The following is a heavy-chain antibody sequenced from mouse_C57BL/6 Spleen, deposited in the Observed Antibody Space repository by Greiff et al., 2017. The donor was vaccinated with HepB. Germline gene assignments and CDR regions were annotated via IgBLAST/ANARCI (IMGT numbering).Heavy chain of an antibody. J-gene: IGHJ2*01. Sequence: VKLVESGAELVRPGASVTLSCKASGYTFTDYEMHWVKQTPVHGLEWIGAIDPETGGTAYNQKFKGKAILTADKSSSTAYMELRSLTSEDSAVYYCTRGYGNHFDYWGQGTTLTVSS. V-gene: IGHV1-15*01. CDR1: GYTFTDYE. CDR2: IDPETGGT. D-gene: IGHD2-10*02. CDR3: TRGYGNHFDY.